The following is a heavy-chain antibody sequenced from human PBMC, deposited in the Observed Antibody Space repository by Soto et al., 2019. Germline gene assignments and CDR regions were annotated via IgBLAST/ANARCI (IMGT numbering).Heavy chain of an antibody. V-gene: IGHV3-72*01. D-gene: IGHD5-12*01. Sequence: GGSLRLSCAASGFTSSEYYVDGVRQAPGKGLEWVARSRDKARSYTTEYAASVKGRFIISRDDSKNSVYLQMSRLQTEDTAVYYCTRSSSGYGNFDYWGQGTLVTVSS. CDR3: TRSSSGYGNFDY. CDR1: GFTSSEYY. CDR2: SRDKARSYTT. J-gene: IGHJ4*02.